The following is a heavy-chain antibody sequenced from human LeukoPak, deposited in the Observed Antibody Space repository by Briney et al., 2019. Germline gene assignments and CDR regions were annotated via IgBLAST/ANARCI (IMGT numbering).Heavy chain of an antibody. V-gene: IGHV4-30-4*01. CDR3: ARAWVGELGGWFDP. CDR2: IYYSGST. Sequence: SETLSLTCTVSGGSISSGDYYWSWIRQPPGMGLEWIGYIYYSGSTYYNPSLKSRVTISVDTSKNQFSLKLSSVTAADTAVYYCARAWVGELGGWFDPWGQGTLVTVSS. CDR1: GGSISSGDYY. D-gene: IGHD3-10*01. J-gene: IGHJ5*02.